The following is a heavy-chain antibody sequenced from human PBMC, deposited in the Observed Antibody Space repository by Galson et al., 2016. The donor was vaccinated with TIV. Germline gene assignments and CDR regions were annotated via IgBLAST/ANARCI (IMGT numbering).Heavy chain of an antibody. J-gene: IGHJ4*02. V-gene: IGHV4-59*01. CDR3: ARTAYWSGYEDF. CDR1: GGSISHYY. D-gene: IGHD3-3*01. Sequence: ETLSLTCTVSGGSISHYYWSWIRQAPGKGLDWIGYIYYTGTTHYSPSLKSRATISVDMSKNQFSLHLNSVTAADTAVYYCARTAYWSGYEDFWGQGTLVTVSS. CDR2: IYYTGTT.